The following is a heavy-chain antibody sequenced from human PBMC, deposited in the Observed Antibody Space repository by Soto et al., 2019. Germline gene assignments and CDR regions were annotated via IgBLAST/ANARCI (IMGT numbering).Heavy chain of an antibody. D-gene: IGHD5-18*01. CDR1: AGSISRYY. CDR2: ISYTVDA. J-gene: IGHJ4*02. CDR3: VGSLMSRAMESFDY. Sequence: HVQLQESGPGLVKPSEPLSLTCSVSAGSISRYYWGWVRQSPGEGLGWIAHISYTVDASYNPSLKSRVTISLDTSKNQIALSLMSVTAADTAVYYCVGSLMSRAMESFDYWGQGTLVTVTS. V-gene: IGHV4-59*01.